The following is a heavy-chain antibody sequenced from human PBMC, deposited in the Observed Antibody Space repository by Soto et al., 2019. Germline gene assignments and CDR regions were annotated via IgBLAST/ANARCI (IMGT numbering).Heavy chain of an antibody. CDR2: IYYSGST. Sequence: QVQLQESGPGLVKPSQTLSLTCTVSGGSISSGGYYWSWIRQHPGKGLEWIGYIYYSGSTYYNPSHKSRVTIAVNTSKNQFSLKLSSVTAADTAVYYCARVSLAVVEPKYGMDVWGQGTTVTVSS. D-gene: IGHD2-15*01. J-gene: IGHJ6*02. CDR1: GGSISSGGYY. CDR3: ARVSLAVVEPKYGMDV. V-gene: IGHV4-31*03.